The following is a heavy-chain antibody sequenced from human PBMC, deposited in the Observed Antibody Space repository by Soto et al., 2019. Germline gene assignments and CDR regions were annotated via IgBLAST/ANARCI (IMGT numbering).Heavy chain of an antibody. CDR1: EFTFRSYW. D-gene: IGHD1-7*01. CDR2: ISGDGSST. Sequence: EVQLVDSGGGLVQPGGSLRLSCAASEFTFRSYWMHWVRQSPGKGLVWVSRISGDGSSTTYADSVRGRFTISRDNAKNTVYLQMDSLRAEDTAVYYGARSLPGTYGAFDLWGQGTMVTVSS. V-gene: IGHV3-74*01. J-gene: IGHJ3*01. CDR3: ARSLPGTYGAFDL.